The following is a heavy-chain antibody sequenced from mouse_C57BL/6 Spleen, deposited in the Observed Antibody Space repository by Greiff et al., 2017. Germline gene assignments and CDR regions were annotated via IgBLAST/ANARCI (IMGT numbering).Heavy chain of an antibody. Sequence: QVQLQQPGAELVKPGASVKLSCKASGYTFTSYWMHWVKQRPGQGLEWIGMIHPNSGSTNYNEKFKSKATLTVDTSSSTAYMQLSSLTSEDSAVYYCARDGDYYGSSYGFAYWGQGTLVTVSA. D-gene: IGHD1-1*01. CDR1: GYTFTSYW. CDR3: ARDGDYYGSSYGFAY. V-gene: IGHV1-64*01. CDR2: IHPNSGST. J-gene: IGHJ3*01.